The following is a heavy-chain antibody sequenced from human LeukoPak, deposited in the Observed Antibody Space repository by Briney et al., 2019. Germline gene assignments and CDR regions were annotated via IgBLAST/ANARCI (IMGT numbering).Heavy chain of an antibody. CDR1: GGSISSSSYY. Sequence: PSETLSLTCTVSGGSISSSSYYWGWIRQPPGKGLEWIGSIYYSGTTYYNPSLKSRVTISVDTSKNQFSLKLSSVTAADTAVYYCARGSGYDLNFDYWGQGTLVTVSS. CDR2: IYYSGTT. D-gene: IGHD5-12*01. V-gene: IGHV4-39*01. CDR3: ARGSGYDLNFDY. J-gene: IGHJ4*02.